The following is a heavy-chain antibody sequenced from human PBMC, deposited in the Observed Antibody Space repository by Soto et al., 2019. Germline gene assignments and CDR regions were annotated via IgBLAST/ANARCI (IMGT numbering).Heavy chain of an antibody. Sequence: QVQLVQSGAEVKKPGSSVKVSCKASGGTFSSYTISWVRQAPGQGLEWMGRIIPILGIANYAQKFQGRVTITADQSTSTAYTELSSLRSEDTAVYYCAADYGGNSAWGQGTLVTVSS. D-gene: IGHD4-17*01. V-gene: IGHV1-69*02. CDR1: GGTFSSYT. CDR2: IIPILGIA. J-gene: IGHJ4*02. CDR3: AADYGGNSA.